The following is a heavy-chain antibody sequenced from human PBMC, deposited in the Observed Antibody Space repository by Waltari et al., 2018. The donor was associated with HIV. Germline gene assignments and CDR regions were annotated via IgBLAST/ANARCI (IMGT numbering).Heavy chain of an antibody. J-gene: IGHJ5*02. D-gene: IGHD2-21*01. V-gene: IGHV4-4*02. CDR1: GGSISTSHW. Sequence: QVRLQESGPGQVEPSGTLSLTCAVSGGSISTSHWWTWVRQSPGKGLEWIGEIYHPGSTNYNKSLKSRVTISVDKWKNQFSLELRSVTAADTAVYYCVRVVSDGNGSSWLDPWGQGTLVTVSS. CDR3: VRVVSDGNGSSWLDP. CDR2: IYHPGST.